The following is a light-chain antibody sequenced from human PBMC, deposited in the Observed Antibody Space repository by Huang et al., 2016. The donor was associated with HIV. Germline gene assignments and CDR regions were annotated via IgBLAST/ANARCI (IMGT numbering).Light chain of an antibody. Sequence: EIEMTQSPATLSVSPGERATFSCRASQTVNSDLAWYQQRPGQAPRLLIYGASTRATGIPAKFNGTGSGTEFSLTISNLQSEDFAVYYCQQYNDWPPLTFGGGTKVEI. CDR2: GAS. CDR3: QQYNDWPPLT. V-gene: IGKV3-15*01. CDR1: QTVNSD. J-gene: IGKJ4*01.